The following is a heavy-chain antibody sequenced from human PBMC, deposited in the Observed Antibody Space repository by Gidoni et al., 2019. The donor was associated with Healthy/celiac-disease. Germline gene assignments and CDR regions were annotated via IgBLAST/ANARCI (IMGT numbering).Heavy chain of an antibody. CDR3: SRDRVVVPAVTDYYYYYYGMDV. CDR2: INPNSGGT. CDR1: GYTFTGSS. Sequence: QVQLVQSGAEVKKPGASVKVTCKASGYTFTGSSLHWVRRAPGQGLEWMGWINPNSGGTNAAQKFQGRVTMTRDTSISTAYIELSRLRSDDTAVYYCSRDRVVVPAVTDYYYYYYGMDVWGQGTTVTVSS. V-gene: IGHV1-2*02. D-gene: IGHD2-2*01. J-gene: IGHJ6*02.